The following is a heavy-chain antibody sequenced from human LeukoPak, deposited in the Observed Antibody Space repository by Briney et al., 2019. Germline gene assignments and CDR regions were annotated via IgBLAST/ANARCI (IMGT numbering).Heavy chain of an antibody. CDR3: ARHIGDYYYGSGSYSDY. CDR2: IYYSGST. D-gene: IGHD3-10*01. CDR1: GGSISSSSYY. J-gene: IGHJ4*02. V-gene: IGHV4-39*01. Sequence: PSETLSLTCTVSGGSISSSSYYWGWIRQPPGKGLEWIGSIYYSGSTYYNPSLKSRVTISVDTSKNQFSLKLSSVTAADTAVYYCARHIGDYYYGSGSYSDYWGQGTLVTVSS.